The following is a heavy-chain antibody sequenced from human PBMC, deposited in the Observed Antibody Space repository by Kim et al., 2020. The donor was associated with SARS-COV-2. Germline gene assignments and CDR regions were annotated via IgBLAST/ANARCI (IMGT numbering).Heavy chain of an antibody. CDR3: AKGGRAFRMDV. J-gene: IGHJ6*02. Sequence: GGSLRLSCTASGFTFSNFAMTWVRQAPGKGLEWVSSLSTSGDATFYADSVKGRFTISRDNSKNTLSLQVTNLRAEDTAVYFCAKGGRAFRMDVWGQGITV. V-gene: IGHV3-23*01. CDR2: LSTSGDAT. CDR1: GFTFSNFA.